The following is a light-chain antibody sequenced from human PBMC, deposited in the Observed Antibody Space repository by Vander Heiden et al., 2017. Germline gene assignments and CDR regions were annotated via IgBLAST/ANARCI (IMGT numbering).Light chain of an antibody. Sequence: SCVLPQPPSVSVAPGQTARITCGGDNIGSKSVHWYQQKSGQAPVLVVYDDSDRPSGIPGRVSGFNSGNTATLTISRVEAGDEADYYCQVWDSISDHLVFGGGTKLSVL. V-gene: IGLV3-21*02. CDR2: DDS. CDR1: NIGSKS. J-gene: IGLJ2*01. CDR3: QVWDSISDHLV.